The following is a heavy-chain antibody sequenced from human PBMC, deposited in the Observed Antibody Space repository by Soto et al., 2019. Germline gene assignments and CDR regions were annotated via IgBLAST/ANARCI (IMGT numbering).Heavy chain of an antibody. Sequence: PGGSLRLSCAASGFTFSTYGMHWVRQAPGKGLEWVAVVWYDGSNKYYADSVKGRFTITRDNSKKTLYLEMNSLRAEDTAVYYCARDIVATIRAFGYWGQGTLVTVSS. J-gene: IGHJ4*02. CDR3: ARDIVATIRAFGY. D-gene: IGHD5-12*01. V-gene: IGHV3-33*01. CDR1: GFTFSTYG. CDR2: VWYDGSNK.